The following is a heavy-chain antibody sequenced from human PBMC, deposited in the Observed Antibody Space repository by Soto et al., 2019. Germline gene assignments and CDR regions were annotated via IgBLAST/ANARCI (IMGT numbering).Heavy chain of an antibody. D-gene: IGHD4-17*01. CDR3: ARELGDYGDSTSPGYYYGMDV. CDR2: IYYSGST. J-gene: IGHJ6*02. Sequence: SETLSLTCTVSGGSISSGDYYWSWIRQPPGKGLEWIGYIYYSGSTYYNPSLKSRVTISVDTSKNQFSLKLSSVTAADTAVYYCARELGDYGDSTSPGYYYGMDVWGQGTTVTV. V-gene: IGHV4-30-4*01. CDR1: GGSISSGDYY.